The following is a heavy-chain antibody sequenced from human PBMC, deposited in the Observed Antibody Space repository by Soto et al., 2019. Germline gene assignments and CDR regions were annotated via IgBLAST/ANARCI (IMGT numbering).Heavy chain of an antibody. J-gene: IGHJ4*02. CDR1: GFTVSSNY. Sequence: EVQLVESGGGLVQPGGSLRLSCAASGFTVSSNYMSWVRQAPGKGLEWVSVIYTGGSTYYADSVKGRLTISRDNSKNTLYLQMISLRAEDPAVYYCARDYGGSGRFAYGGQGTLVTVSS. D-gene: IGHD4-17*01. CDR3: ARDYGGSGRFAY. CDR2: IYTGGST. V-gene: IGHV3-66*01.